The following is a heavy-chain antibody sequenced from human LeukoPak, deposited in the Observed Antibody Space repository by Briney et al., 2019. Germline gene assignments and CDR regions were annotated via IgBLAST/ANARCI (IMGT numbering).Heavy chain of an antibody. J-gene: IGHJ3*01. CDR2: ISHNGGGA. D-gene: IGHD2-15*01. CDR1: GFTFTDYA. CDR3: ATRQFCSGGTCYGLSF. Sequence: GGSLRLSCAASGFTFTDYAMSWVRQAPEKGLEWVSTISHNGGGAYYAESVKGRFTISRDNSKNTLYLQMNSLRAEDTALYFCATRQFCSGGTCYGLSFWGQGTMVTISS. V-gene: IGHV3-23*01.